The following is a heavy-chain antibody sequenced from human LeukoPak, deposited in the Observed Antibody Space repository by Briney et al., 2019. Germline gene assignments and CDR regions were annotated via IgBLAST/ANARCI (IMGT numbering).Heavy chain of an antibody. V-gene: IGHV4-59*11. CDR1: GGPISSHY. CDR3: ARDGYTIASYFDY. CDR2: LHYSGIT. J-gene: IGHJ4*02. D-gene: IGHD5-24*01. Sequence: SETLSLTCTVSGGPISSHYWGWIRQPPGKGLEWIGYLHYSGITSYNPSLKSRVTISVDTSKSQFSLKLTSVTAADTAVYYCARDGYTIASYFDYWGQGALVTVSS.